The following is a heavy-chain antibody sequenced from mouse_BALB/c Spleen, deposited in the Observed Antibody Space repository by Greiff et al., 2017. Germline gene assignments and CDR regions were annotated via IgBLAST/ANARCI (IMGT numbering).Heavy chain of an antibody. Sequence: LVKTGASVKISCKASGYSFTGYYMHWVKQSHGKSLEWIGYISCYNGATSYNQKFKGKATFTVDTSSSTAYMQYNSLTSEDSAVYYCSRSRDCYSHWYFDVWGAGTTVTVSS. J-gene: IGHJ1*01. V-gene: IGHV1S34*01. CDR1: GYSFTGYY. CDR3: SRSRDCYSHWYFDV. CDR2: ISCYNGAT. D-gene: IGHD2-3*01.